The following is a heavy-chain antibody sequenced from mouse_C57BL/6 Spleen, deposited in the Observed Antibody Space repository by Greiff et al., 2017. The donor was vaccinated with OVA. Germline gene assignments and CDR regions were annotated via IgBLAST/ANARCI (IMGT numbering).Heavy chain of an antibody. D-gene: IGHD1-1*01. J-gene: IGHJ2*01. CDR1: GYSFTGYS. CDR3: ARGLRYYFDY. CDR2: INPSTGGT. V-gene: IGHV1-42*01. Sequence: VQLQQSGPVLVKPGASVKISCKASGYSFTGYSMNWVKQSPEKSLEWIGEINPSTGGTTYNQKFKAKATLTVDKSASTAYMQLKRLTSEDSAVYYCARGLRYYFDYWGQGTTLTVSS.